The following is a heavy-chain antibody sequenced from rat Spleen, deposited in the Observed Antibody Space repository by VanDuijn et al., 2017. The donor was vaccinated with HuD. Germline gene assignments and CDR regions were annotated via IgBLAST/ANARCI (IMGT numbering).Heavy chain of an antibody. CDR3: TRMRHYFDY. CDR2: ITNTGGST. J-gene: IGHJ2*01. V-gene: IGHV5-31*01. Sequence: EVQLVESGGGLVQPGRSLKLSCVASGFTFNNYWMTWIRQAPGKGLEWVASITNTGGSTYYLDSVKGRFTVSRDNAKNTLYLQMSSLRSEDTATYYCTRMRHYFDYWGQGVMVTVSS. CDR1: GFTFNNYW.